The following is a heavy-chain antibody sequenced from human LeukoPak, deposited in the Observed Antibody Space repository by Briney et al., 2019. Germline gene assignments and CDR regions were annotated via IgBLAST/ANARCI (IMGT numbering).Heavy chain of an antibody. CDR3: ARELDPYCGGDCYTPTYGAFDI. J-gene: IGHJ3*02. V-gene: IGHV4-4*08. CDR2: INYSGDT. Sequence: SETLSLTCTVSGSSINNYYWSWIRQPPGKGLEWIGYINYSGDTNSNPSLESRVTISVDTSRKQFSLRLNSVTAADTAVYYCARELDPYCGGDCYTPTYGAFDIWGQGTMVTVSS. D-gene: IGHD2-21*02. CDR1: GSSINNYY.